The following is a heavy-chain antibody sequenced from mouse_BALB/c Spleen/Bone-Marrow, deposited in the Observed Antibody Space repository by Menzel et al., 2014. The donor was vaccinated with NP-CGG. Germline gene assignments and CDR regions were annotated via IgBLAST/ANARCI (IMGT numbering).Heavy chain of an antibody. CDR2: INPSNGGT. Sequence: VQGVESEAELVKPGASVKLSCKASGYTFTSYYMYWVKQRPGQGLEWIGEINPSNGGTNFNEKFKSKATLTVDKSSSTAYMQLSSLTSEDSAVYYCTRENYGFAYWGQGTLVTVSA. CDR1: GYTFTSYY. D-gene: IGHD1-1*02. CDR3: TRENYGFAY. V-gene: IGHV1S81*02. J-gene: IGHJ3*01.